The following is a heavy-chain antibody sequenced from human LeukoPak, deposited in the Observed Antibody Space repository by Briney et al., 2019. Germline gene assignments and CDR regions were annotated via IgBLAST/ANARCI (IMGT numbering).Heavy chain of an antibody. CDR2: IKQDGSEK. D-gene: IGHD2-2*01. J-gene: IGHJ4*02. CDR3: ARDQRYCSSSSCPWEPFDY. V-gene: IGHV3-7*05. Sequence: ETLSLTCTVSGGSISSGGYYWSWIRQAPGKGLEWVANIKQDGSEKYYVDSVKGRFTISRDNAKNSLYLQMNSLRAEDTAVYYCARDQRYCSSSSCPWEPFDYWGQGTLVTVSS. CDR1: GGSISSGGYY.